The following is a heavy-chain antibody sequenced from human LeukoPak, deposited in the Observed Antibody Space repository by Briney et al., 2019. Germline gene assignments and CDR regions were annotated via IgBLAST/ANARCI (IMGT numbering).Heavy chain of an antibody. D-gene: IGHD2-8*01. CDR1: GFTFSSYA. Sequence: GGSLRLSCAVSGFTFSSYAMHWVRQAPGKGLEWVAVISYDGSNKYYADSVKGRFTISRDNSKNTLYLQMNSLRAEDTAAYYCARDGEGYCTNGVCSFLDYWGQGTLVTVSS. V-gene: IGHV3-30-3*01. CDR3: ARDGEGYCTNGVCSFLDY. CDR2: ISYDGSNK. J-gene: IGHJ4*02.